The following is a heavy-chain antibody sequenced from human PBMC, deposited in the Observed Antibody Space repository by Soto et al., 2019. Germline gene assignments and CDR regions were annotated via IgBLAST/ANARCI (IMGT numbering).Heavy chain of an antibody. CDR1: GFTFSSYS. J-gene: IGHJ5*02. CDR2: ISSSSSTI. V-gene: IGHV3-48*01. D-gene: IGHD3-22*01. Sequence: GGSLRLSCAASGFTFSSYSMNWVRQAPGKGLEWVSYISSSSSTIYYADSVKGRFTISRDNAKNSLYLQMNSLRAEDTAVYYCARDRFDYYDSSGYWRFDPWGQGTLVTVPS. CDR3: ARDRFDYYDSSGYWRFDP.